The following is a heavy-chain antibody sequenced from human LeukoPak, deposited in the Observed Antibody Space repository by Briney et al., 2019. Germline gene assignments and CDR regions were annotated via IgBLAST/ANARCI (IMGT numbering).Heavy chain of an antibody. Sequence: ASVKVSCKASGGTFSSYAISWVRQAPGQGLEWMGRIIPILGIANYAQKFQGRVTITADKSTSTAYMELSSLRSEDTAVYYCARDAASVTIFDYWGQGTLVTVSS. CDR3: ARDAASVTIFDY. CDR1: GGTFSSYA. D-gene: IGHD4-17*01. V-gene: IGHV1-69*04. J-gene: IGHJ4*02. CDR2: IIPILGIA.